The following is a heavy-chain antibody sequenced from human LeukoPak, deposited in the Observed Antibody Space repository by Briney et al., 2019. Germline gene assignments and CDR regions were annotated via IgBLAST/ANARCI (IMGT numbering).Heavy chain of an antibody. CDR2: IKPDGSET. CDR3: ARNLVHLWNVFDF. CDR1: RFTFSNHY. J-gene: IGHJ3*01. Sequence: PGGSLKLSCVASRFTFSNHYMSWVRQAPGEGLEWVATIKPDGSETFYVDSVKGRFTVSRDNAKNSLYLQMSSLRAEDTAVYHCARNLVHLWNVFDFWGLGTMVTVSS. V-gene: IGHV3-7*01. D-gene: IGHD5-18*01.